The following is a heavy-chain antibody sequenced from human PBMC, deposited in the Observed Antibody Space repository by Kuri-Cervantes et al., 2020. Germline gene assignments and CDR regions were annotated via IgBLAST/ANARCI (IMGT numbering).Heavy chain of an antibody. CDR2: ISWNSGST. J-gene: IGHJ4*02. CDR1: GFTFDDYA. D-gene: IGHD3-16*01. CDR3: AKEGDG. V-gene: IGHV3-23*01. Sequence: GESLKISCAASGFTFDDYAMHWVRQAPGKGLEWVSGISWNSGSTYYADSVKGRFTISRDNSKNTLYLQMNSLRAEDTAVYYCAKEGDGWGQGTLVTVSS.